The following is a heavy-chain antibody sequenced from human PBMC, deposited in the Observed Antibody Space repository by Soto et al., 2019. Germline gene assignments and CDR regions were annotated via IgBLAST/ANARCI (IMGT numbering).Heavy chain of an antibody. Sequence: SETLSLTCTVSGGSISSSSYYWGWIRQPPGKGLEWIGSIYYSGSTYYTPSLKGRVTISVDTSKNQFSLKLSSVTAADTAVYYCARHDGLGYSSSSYFDYWGQGTLVTVSS. J-gene: IGHJ4*02. CDR3: ARHDGLGYSSSSYFDY. D-gene: IGHD6-6*01. CDR1: GGSISSSSYY. V-gene: IGHV4-39*01. CDR2: IYYSGST.